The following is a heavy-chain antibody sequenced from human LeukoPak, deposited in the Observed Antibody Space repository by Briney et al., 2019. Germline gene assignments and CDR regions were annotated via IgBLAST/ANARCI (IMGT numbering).Heavy chain of an antibody. V-gene: IGHV3-53*01. CDR1: GFTFSDSA. CDR3: ARGQSGEPAFDI. D-gene: IGHD4-17*01. J-gene: IGHJ3*02. CDR2: IYSGGSN. Sequence: GGSLRLSCAASGFTFSDSAMTWVRQAPGKGLEWVSAIYSGGSNYYGVAVEDRLISFRGDSRKTLNLQMNSLRAGDTAVYFCARGQSGEPAFDIWGQGTMVTVSS.